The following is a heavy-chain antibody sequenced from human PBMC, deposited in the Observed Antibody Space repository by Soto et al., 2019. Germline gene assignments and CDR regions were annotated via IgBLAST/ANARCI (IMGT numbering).Heavy chain of an antibody. D-gene: IGHD3-10*01. Sequence: QVQLQQWGAGLLKPSETLSLTCAVYGGSFSGYYWSWIRQPPGKGLEWIGEINHSGSTDYNPSLKSRVIITVGPAKDQVSLKLGSVAAPGTAVYYCARSKGDRRFGFDYWGQGTLVTVSS. V-gene: IGHV4-34*01. CDR3: ARSKGDRRFGFDY. J-gene: IGHJ4*02. CDR2: INHSGST. CDR1: GGSFSGYY.